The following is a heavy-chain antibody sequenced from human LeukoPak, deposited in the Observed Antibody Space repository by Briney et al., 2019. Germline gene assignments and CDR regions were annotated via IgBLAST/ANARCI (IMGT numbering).Heavy chain of an antibody. D-gene: IGHD4-17*01. CDR1: GYTFTSYG. J-gene: IGHJ4*02. CDR3: ARDSTTPYGDYVRNFDY. Sequence: ASVKVSCKASGYTFTSYGISWVRQAPGQRLEWMGWISAYNGNTNYAQKLQGRVTMTTDTSTSTAYMELRSLRSDDTAVYYCARDSTTPYGDYVRNFDYWGQGTLVTVSS. CDR2: ISAYNGNT. V-gene: IGHV1-18*01.